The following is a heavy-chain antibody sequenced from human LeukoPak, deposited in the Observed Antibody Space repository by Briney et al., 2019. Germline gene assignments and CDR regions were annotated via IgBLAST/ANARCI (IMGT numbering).Heavy chain of an antibody. Sequence: GGSLRLSCAASEFTFSTYWMSWVRQASGKGLEWVANIKKDGSEKYYVDSAKGRFTVSRDNAKNTLYLQMDSLRAEDTAVYSCASFNYDLGCLDYWGQGTLVTVSS. CDR2: IKKDGSEK. CDR3: ASFNYDLGCLDY. V-gene: IGHV3-7*01. CDR1: EFTFSTYW. D-gene: IGHD3-10*02. J-gene: IGHJ4*02.